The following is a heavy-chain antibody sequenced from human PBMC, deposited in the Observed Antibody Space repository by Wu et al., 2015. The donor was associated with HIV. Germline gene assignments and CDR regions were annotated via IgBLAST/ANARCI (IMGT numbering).Heavy chain of an antibody. CDR2: ISTYNANT. J-gene: IGHJ4*02. V-gene: IGHV1-18*01. CDR1: GYSFTTYG. Sequence: QVQLVQSGVEVKKPGASVKASCKASGYSFTTYGISWVRQAPGKGPEWMGWISTYNANTHYAQKFQGRVTMTTDTSTSTAYMNLRSLRSDDTAVYYCTRGPNYYDRSGKKYYFDYWGQGTLVTVSS. D-gene: IGHD3-22*01. CDR3: TRGPNYYDRSGKKYYFDY.